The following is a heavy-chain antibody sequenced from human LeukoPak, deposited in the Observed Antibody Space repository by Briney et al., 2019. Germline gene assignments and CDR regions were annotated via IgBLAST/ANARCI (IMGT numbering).Heavy chain of an antibody. Sequence: SETLSLTCTVSGGSISSSSYYWGWIRQPPGKGLEWIGSIYYSGSTYYNPSLKSRVTISVDTSKNQFSLKLSSVTAADTAVYYCARTRPLAVTTSVYYYMDVWGKGTTVTVPS. D-gene: IGHD4-17*01. CDR1: GGSISSSSYY. J-gene: IGHJ6*03. CDR2: IYYSGST. CDR3: ARTRPLAVTTSVYYYMDV. V-gene: IGHV4-39*07.